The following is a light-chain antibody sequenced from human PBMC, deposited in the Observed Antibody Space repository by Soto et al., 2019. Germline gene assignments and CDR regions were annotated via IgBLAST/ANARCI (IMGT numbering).Light chain of an antibody. J-gene: IGKJ2*01. CDR1: QSVSSN. Sequence: EIVLTQSPGTLSLSLEERATLSCRASQSVSSNLAWYQQKPGQAPRLLIYGASTRASGIPARFSGSGSGTEFTLTISSLQSEDFAVYYCQQYNNWPPYTFGQGTKLEIK. CDR3: QQYNNWPPYT. V-gene: IGKV3-15*01. CDR2: GAS.